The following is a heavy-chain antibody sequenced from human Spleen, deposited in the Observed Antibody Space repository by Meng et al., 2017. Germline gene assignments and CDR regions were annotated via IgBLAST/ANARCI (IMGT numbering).Heavy chain of an antibody. D-gene: IGHD4-11*01. CDR2: INHSGST. Sequence: QGPLTQVGAGLLKPSETLSLTCVVSGWSFSDYYWSWIRQPPGKGLEWIGEINHSGSTNYNPSLESRATISVDTSQNNLSLKLSSVTAADSAVYYCARGPTTMAHDFDYWGQGTLVTVSS. CDR3: ARGPTTMAHDFDY. CDR1: GWSFSDYY. V-gene: IGHV4-34*01. J-gene: IGHJ4*02.